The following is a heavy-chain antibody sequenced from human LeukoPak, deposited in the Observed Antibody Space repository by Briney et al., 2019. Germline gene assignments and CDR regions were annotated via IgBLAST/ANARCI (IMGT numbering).Heavy chain of an antibody. CDR1: GYTFTSYG. CDR3: ARVSDSSSYYSLSGMDV. V-gene: IGHV1-18*01. D-gene: IGHD3-22*01. Sequence: ASVKVSCKASGYTFTSYGISWVRQAPGQGLEWMGWISAYNGNTNYAQKLQGRVTMTTDTSTSTAYMELRSLRSDDTAVYYCARVSDSSSYYSLSGMDVWGQGTTVTVSS. CDR2: ISAYNGNT. J-gene: IGHJ6*02.